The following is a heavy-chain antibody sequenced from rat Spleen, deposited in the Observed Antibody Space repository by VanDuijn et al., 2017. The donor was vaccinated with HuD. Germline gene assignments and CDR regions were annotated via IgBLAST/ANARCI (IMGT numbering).Heavy chain of an antibody. J-gene: IGHJ1*01. V-gene: IGHV5-29*01. CDR3: VGAGYLRDWYFDF. CDR1: GFTFSDYY. D-gene: IGHD2-2*01. CDR2: ISSDGRRN. Sequence: EVQLVESDGGLVQPGRSLKLSCAASGFTFSDYYMAWVRQAPTKGLEWVATISSDGRRNYYRDSVKGRFTISRDNAKSTLYLQVDSLRSEDTATYYWVGAGYLRDWYFDFWGPGTMVTVSS.